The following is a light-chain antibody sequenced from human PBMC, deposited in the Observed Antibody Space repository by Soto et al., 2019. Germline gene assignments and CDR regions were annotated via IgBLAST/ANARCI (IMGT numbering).Light chain of an antibody. CDR1: QSVSSSY. CDR2: GAS. J-gene: IGKJ1*01. Sequence: EIVLTQSPGTLSLSQGERSTLSWRASQSVSSSYLAWYQQKPGQAPRLLIYGASSRATGIPDRFSGSGSGTDFTLTISRLEPEDFAVYYCQQYGSSGTFGQGTKVDIK. CDR3: QQYGSSGT. V-gene: IGKV3-20*01.